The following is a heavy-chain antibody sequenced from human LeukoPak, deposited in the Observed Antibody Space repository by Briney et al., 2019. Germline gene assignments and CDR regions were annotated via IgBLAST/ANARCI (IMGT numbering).Heavy chain of an antibody. CDR3: ARDRVAVAGNYYYYGMDV. D-gene: IGHD6-19*01. Sequence: PGGSLRLSCAASGFTFSSYWMSWVRQAPGKGLEWVANIKQDGSEKYYVDSVKGRFTISRDNAKNSLYLQMNSLRAEDTAVYYCARDRVAVAGNYYYYGMDVWGQGTTVTVSS. CDR1: GFTFSSYW. CDR2: IKQDGSEK. J-gene: IGHJ6*02. V-gene: IGHV3-7*03.